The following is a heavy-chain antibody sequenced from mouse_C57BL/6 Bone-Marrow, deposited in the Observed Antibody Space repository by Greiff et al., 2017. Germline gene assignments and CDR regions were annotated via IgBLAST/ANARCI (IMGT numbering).Heavy chain of an antibody. CDR1: GYTFTSYW. CDR3: AILGCYWYFGV. Sequence: QVQLQQPGAELVMPGASVKLSCKASGYTFTSYWMHWVKQRPGQGLEWIGVIDPSDSYTNYNQKFKGKSTLTVDKSSSTAYMQLSSLTSEDSAVYYCAILGCYWYFGVWGTGTTVTVSS. D-gene: IGHD1-1*02. CDR2: IDPSDSYT. V-gene: IGHV1-69*01. J-gene: IGHJ1*03.